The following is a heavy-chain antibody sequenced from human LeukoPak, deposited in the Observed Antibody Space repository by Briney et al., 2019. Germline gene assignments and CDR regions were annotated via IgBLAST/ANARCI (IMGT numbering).Heavy chain of an antibody. V-gene: IGHV3-33*01. Sequence: GGSLRLCCAASGFTFSNYGMHWVRQAPGKGLEWVAVIRYDGSNEYYADSVKGRFTISRDNSKNTLYLQMNSLRAEDTAVYFCARGSYCANGVCYARPLDYWGQGTLVTVSS. CDR1: GFTFSNYG. CDR2: IRYDGSNE. CDR3: ARGSYCANGVCYARPLDY. J-gene: IGHJ4*02. D-gene: IGHD2-8*01.